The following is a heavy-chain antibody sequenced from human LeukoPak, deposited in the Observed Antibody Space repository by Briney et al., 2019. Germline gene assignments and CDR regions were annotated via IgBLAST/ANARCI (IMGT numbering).Heavy chain of an antibody. V-gene: IGHV4-39*07. D-gene: IGHD6-6*01. CDR1: GGSISISNYY. J-gene: IGHJ5*02. CDR2: IHYSGSM. Sequence: PSETLSLTCTVSGGSISISNYYWGWIRQPPGKGLEWIGSIHYSGSMFYSPSVKSRVIISVDSSKNQFSLKLSSVTAEDTAVYYCARNSLRGYSSSYDNWFDPWGQGTLVTVSS. CDR3: ARNSLRGYSSSYDNWFDP.